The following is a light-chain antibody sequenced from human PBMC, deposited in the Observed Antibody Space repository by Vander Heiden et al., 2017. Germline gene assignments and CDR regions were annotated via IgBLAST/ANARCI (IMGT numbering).Light chain of an antibody. CDR3: QQYGNSPFT. Sequence: GERATLSCGASQSLSSSSLAWHQQKPGLAPRLLIYDSSSRATGIPDRFSGSGSGTDFTLTISRLEPEDFAVYYCQQYGNSPFTFGPGTKVDTK. CDR2: DSS. V-gene: IGKV3D-20*01. CDR1: QSLSSSS. J-gene: IGKJ3*01.